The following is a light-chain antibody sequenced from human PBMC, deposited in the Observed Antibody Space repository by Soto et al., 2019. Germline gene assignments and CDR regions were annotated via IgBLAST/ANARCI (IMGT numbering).Light chain of an antibody. J-gene: IGLJ2*01. CDR2: EVT. CDR1: SSDVGGYHY. CDR3: SSYTSTTV. Sequence: QSVLTQPASVSGSPGQSITISCTGTSSDVGGYHYVSWYQQHPGKAPKLIIYEVTNRPSGVSNRFSGSKSGNTASLTISGLQAEDEADYYRSSYTSTTVFGGGTQLTVL. V-gene: IGLV2-14*01.